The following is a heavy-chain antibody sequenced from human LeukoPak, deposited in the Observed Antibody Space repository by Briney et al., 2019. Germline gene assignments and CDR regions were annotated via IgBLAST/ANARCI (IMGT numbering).Heavy chain of an antibody. Sequence: SETLSLTCIVSGGSISRSTYYWGWIRQPPGKGLEWIGSIHYSGNTYYNPSLKSRITISVDTSKNQFSLKLSSVTAADTAVYYCARLSGMIVVVIGRSRGYYFDYWGQGTLVTVSS. CDR3: ARLSGMIVVVIGRSRGYYFDY. CDR1: GGSISRSTYY. D-gene: IGHD3-22*01. J-gene: IGHJ4*02. V-gene: IGHV4-39*01. CDR2: IHYSGNT.